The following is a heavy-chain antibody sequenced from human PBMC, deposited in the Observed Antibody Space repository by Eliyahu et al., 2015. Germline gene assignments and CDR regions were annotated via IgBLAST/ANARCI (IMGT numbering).Heavy chain of an antibody. CDR3: ARNIHSGSYYYGMDV. CDR1: GGTFSSYA. Sequence: QLVQSGAEVKKPGSSVKVSCKASGGTFSSYAISWVRQAPGQGLEWMGRIIPILGIANYAQKFQGRVTITADKSTSTAYMELSSLRSEDTAVYYCARNIHSGSYYYGMDVWGQGTTVTVSS. V-gene: IGHV1-69*04. J-gene: IGHJ6*02. CDR2: IIPILGIA. D-gene: IGHD1-26*01.